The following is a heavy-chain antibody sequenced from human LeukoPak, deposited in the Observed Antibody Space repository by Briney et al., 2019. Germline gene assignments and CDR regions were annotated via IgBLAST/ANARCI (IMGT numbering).Heavy chain of an antibody. J-gene: IGHJ4*02. CDR3: ARDSGYNYFDY. Sequence: SETLSLTCSVSGGFISSYYWSWLRHPPGKGLEWIGYIYYSGSTNYNPSLKSRVTISVDTSKNQFSLKLSSVTAADTAVYYCARDSGYNYFDYWGQGTLVTVSS. V-gene: IGHV4-59*13. CDR2: IYYSGST. CDR1: GGFISSYY. D-gene: IGHD5-12*01.